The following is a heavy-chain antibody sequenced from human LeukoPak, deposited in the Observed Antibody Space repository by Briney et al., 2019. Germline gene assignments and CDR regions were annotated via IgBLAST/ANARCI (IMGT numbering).Heavy chain of an antibody. Sequence: ASVKVSCKASGYTFTSYGISWVRQAPGQGLEWMGWISAYNGNTNYAQKLQGRVTMTTDTSTSTAYMGLRSLRSDDTAVYYCARGYVAAAGTNWFDPWGQGTLVTVSS. CDR2: ISAYNGNT. CDR3: ARGYVAAAGTNWFDP. V-gene: IGHV1-18*01. CDR1: GYTFTSYG. D-gene: IGHD6-13*01. J-gene: IGHJ5*02.